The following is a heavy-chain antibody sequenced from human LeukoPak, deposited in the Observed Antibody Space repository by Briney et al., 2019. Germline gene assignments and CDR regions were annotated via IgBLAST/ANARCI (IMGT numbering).Heavy chain of an antibody. CDR1: GYSFSDYW. J-gene: IGHJ4*02. CDR3: ARQRDTDRDY. D-gene: IGHD5-18*01. V-gene: IGHV5-51*01. CDR2: IYPGDSDI. Sequence: GESLKISCKGSGYSFSDYWIGWVRQIPGKGLEWMGIIYPGDSDIRYSPSFQGQATISADKSISTAYLQWSSLKASDTAMYYCARQRDTDRDYWGQGTLVTVSS.